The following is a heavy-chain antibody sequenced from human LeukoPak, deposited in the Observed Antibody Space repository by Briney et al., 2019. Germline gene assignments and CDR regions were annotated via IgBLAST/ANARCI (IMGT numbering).Heavy chain of an antibody. D-gene: IGHD2-21*01. V-gene: IGHV1-2*06. CDR2: INPNSGDT. J-gene: IGHJ4*02. Sequence: ASVKVSCKASGYTFTDFYMHWVRQAPGQGLEWMGRINPNSGDTDFAQKFQGRVTMTRDTSINTAYVDLSRLRSDDTAVYYCVYKYCDGGRCYFDSWGQGTLVTVSS. CDR1: GYTFTDFY. CDR3: VYKYCDGGRCYFDS.